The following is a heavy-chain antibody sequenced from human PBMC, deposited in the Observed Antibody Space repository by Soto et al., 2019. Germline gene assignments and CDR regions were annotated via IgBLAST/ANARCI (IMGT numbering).Heavy chain of an antibody. J-gene: IGHJ6*02. CDR3: AKVIDDFSLYYGMDV. Sequence: PGGSLRLSCAASGFTFSSYAMNWVRQAPGKGLEWVSIISGSGSSTYYADSVKGRFTISRDNSKNTLYLQMNSLRAEDTAVYYCAKVIDDFSLYYGMDVWGQGTTVTVSS. CDR1: GFTFSSYA. D-gene: IGHD3-3*01. CDR2: ISGSGSST. V-gene: IGHV3-23*01.